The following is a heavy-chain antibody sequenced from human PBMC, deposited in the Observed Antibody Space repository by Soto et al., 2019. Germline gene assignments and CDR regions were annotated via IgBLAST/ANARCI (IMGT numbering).Heavy chain of an antibody. CDR1: GFTFSSYG. Sequence: QVQLVESGGGVVQPGRSLRLSCAASGFTFSSYGMHWVRQAPGKGLEWVAVIWYDGSNKYYADSVKGRFTISRDNSKNTLYLQMNSLRAEDTAVYYCARVASGGNYFDYWGQGTLVTVSS. V-gene: IGHV3-33*01. J-gene: IGHJ4*02. CDR2: IWYDGSNK. D-gene: IGHD6-19*01. CDR3: ARVASGGNYFDY.